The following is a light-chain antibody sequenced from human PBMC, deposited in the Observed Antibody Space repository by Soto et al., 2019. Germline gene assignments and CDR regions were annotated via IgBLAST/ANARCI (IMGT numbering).Light chain of an antibody. CDR2: EVS. V-gene: IGLV2-14*01. CDR3: SSSTITSYA. CDR1: SSDVDFYNF. Sequence: QSALTQPASVSGSPGQSITISCTGTSSDVDFYNFVSWYQQHPGKAPKLMIYEVSNRSSGVSSRFSGSKSGNTASLTISGLRAEDEADYYCSSSTITSYAFGTGTKVTVL. J-gene: IGLJ1*01.